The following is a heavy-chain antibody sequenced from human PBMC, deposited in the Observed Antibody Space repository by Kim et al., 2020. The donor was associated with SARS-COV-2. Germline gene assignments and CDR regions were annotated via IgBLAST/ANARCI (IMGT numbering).Heavy chain of an antibody. Sequence: ASVKVSCKASGYTFTSYGISWVRQAPGQGLEWMGWISAYNGNTNYAQKLQGRVTMTTDTSTSTAYMELRSLRSDDTAVYYCARDPDIVVVPAAIWETGFDPWGQGTLVTVSS. J-gene: IGHJ5*02. CDR3: ARDPDIVVVPAAIWETGFDP. D-gene: IGHD2-2*01. CDR1: GYTFTSYG. V-gene: IGHV1-18*01. CDR2: ISAYNGNT.